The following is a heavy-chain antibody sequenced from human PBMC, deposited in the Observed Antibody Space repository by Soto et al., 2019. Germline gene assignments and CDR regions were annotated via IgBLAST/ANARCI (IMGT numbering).Heavy chain of an antibody. CDR3: AKDLVGDYYYGMDV. J-gene: IGHJ6*02. CDR2: ISGSGGST. CDR1: GFTFSSYA. Sequence: GGSLRLSCAASGFTFSSYAMSWVRQAPGKGLEWVSAISGSGGSTYYADSVKGRFTISRDNSKNTLYLQMNSLRAEDTAVYYCAKDLVGDYYYGMDVWGQGTTVTVSS. V-gene: IGHV3-23*01. D-gene: IGHD1-26*01.